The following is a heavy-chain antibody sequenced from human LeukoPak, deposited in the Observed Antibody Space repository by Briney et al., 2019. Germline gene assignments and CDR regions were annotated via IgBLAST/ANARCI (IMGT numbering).Heavy chain of an antibody. Sequence: GGSLRLSCAASGFTFSSYAMSWVRQAPGKGLEWVPAISGSGGSTYYADSVKGRFTISRDNSKNTLYLQMNSLRAEDTAVYYCAKDCIAAAGTPHWFDPWGQGTLVTVSS. D-gene: IGHD6-13*01. J-gene: IGHJ5*02. CDR2: ISGSGGST. V-gene: IGHV3-23*01. CDR3: AKDCIAAAGTPHWFDP. CDR1: GFTFSSYA.